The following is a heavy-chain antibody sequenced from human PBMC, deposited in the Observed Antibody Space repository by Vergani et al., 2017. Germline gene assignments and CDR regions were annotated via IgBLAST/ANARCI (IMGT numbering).Heavy chain of an antibody. D-gene: IGHD2-2*01. CDR3: ARSHIVVVPPTEYYYMDV. J-gene: IGHJ6*03. CDR1: GGTFSSYA. V-gene: IGHV1-18*01. CDR2: ISAYNGNT. Sequence: QVQLVQSGAEVKKPGSSVKVSCKASGGTFSSYAISWVRQAPGQGIEWMGWISAYNGNTNYAQKLQGRVTMTTDTSTSTAYMELRSLRSDDTAVYYCARSHIVVVPPTEYYYMDVWGKGTTVTVSS.